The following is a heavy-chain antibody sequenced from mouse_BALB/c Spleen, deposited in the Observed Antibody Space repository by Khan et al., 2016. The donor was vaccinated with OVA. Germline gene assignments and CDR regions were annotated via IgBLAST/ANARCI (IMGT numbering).Heavy chain of an antibody. CDR2: ISSSGST. CDR1: CYSITSDYA. CDR3: ARDGSRYNYAMDY. V-gene: IGHV3-2*02. D-gene: IGHD2-3*01. J-gene: IGHJ4*01. Sequence: EVQLVESGPGLVKPSQSLSLTCTVTCYSITSDYAWNWIRQFPGNKLEWMGYISSSGSTNYNPALKSRISITRDTSKNQFFLQLNSVTTEDTATYYCARDGSRYNYAMDYWGQGTSVTVSS.